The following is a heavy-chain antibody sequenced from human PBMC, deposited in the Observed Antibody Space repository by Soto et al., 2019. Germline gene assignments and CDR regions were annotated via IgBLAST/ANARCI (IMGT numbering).Heavy chain of an antibody. Sequence: SETLSLTCTVSGGSISSGGYYWSWIRHHPGKGLEWIGSIYYSGSTYYNPSLKIRVTISVDTSKNQFSLKLSSVTAADTAVYYCARLFRHYGEWFDPWGQGTLVTVSS. J-gene: IGHJ5*02. CDR2: IYYSGST. CDR1: GGSISSGGYY. CDR3: ARLFRHYGEWFDP. V-gene: IGHV4-39*01. D-gene: IGHD3-16*01.